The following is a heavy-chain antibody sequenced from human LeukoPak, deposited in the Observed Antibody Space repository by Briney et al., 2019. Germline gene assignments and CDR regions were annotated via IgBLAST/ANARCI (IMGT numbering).Heavy chain of an antibody. D-gene: IGHD3-22*01. CDR2: VYYSGST. CDR1: GGSVSSYF. J-gene: IGHJ4*02. CDR3: ARHIYDSGGYRIDY. Sequence: ASETLSLTCTVSGGSVSSYFWSWIRQPPGKGLEWIGYVYYSGSTNYNPSLKSRVTISVDTSKTQFSLRLSSVTAADTAVYYCARHIYDSGGYRIDYWGQGTLVTVSS. V-gene: IGHV4-59*08.